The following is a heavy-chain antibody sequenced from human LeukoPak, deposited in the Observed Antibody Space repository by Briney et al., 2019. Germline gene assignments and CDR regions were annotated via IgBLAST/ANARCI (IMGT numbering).Heavy chain of an antibody. CDR1: DGSINSDNPY. CDR2: IYHSGST. Sequence: PETPSPTCTVSDGSINSDNPYWTWIRQPAGKGLEWIGSIYHSGSTYYNPSLKSRVTISVDTSKNQFSLKLSSVTAADTAVYYCARGDYYDSSGYYYVSYYFGYWGQVALVTVSS. V-gene: IGHV4-39*07. J-gene: IGHJ4*02. D-gene: IGHD3-22*01. CDR3: ARGDYYDSSGYYYVSYYFGY.